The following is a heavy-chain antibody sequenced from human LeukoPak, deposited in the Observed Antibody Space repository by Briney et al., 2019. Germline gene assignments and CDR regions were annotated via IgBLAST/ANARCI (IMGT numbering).Heavy chain of an antibody. CDR1: GYTFTSYD. Sequence: ASVKVSCKASGYTFTSYDINWVRQATGQGLEWMGWMNPNSGNTGYPQKFQGRVTMTRNTSISTAYMELSSLRSEDTAVYYCARVGYSSSWYYEYYYYYMDVWGKGTTVTVSS. J-gene: IGHJ6*03. V-gene: IGHV1-8*01. CDR2: MNPNSGNT. CDR3: ARVGYSSSWYYEYYYYYMDV. D-gene: IGHD6-13*01.